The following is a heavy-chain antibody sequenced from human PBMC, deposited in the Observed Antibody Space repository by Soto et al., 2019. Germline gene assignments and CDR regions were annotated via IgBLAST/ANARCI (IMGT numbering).Heavy chain of an antibody. D-gene: IGHD6-13*01. Sequence: VGSLRLSCAASGFTFSDFYMSWVRQAPGKGLEWVAYISGTDPYMKYADAVRGRFTISRDNAKNSVYLQMNSLRDDDTAVYYCARGSSVRGMSVWGQGTTVTVSS. V-gene: IGHV3-11*06. CDR2: ISGTDPYM. CDR3: ARGSSVRGMSV. CDR1: GFTFSDFY. J-gene: IGHJ6*02.